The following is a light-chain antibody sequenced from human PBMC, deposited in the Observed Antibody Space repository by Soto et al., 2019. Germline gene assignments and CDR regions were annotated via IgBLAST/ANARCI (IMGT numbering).Light chain of an antibody. CDR3: QSYDSSLSALV. CDR2: TNS. CDR1: SSNIGAGYD. J-gene: IGLJ3*02. V-gene: IGLV1-40*01. Sequence: QSVLTQPPLVSGAPGQGVTISCAGTSSNIGAGYDVHWYQQVPGTAPKLLIYTNSNRPSGVPDRFSGSKSGTSASLAITGLQATDEADYYCQSYDSSLSALVFGGGTKLTVL.